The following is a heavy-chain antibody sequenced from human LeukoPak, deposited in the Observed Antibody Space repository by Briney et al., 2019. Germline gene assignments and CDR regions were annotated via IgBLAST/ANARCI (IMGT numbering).Heavy chain of an antibody. V-gene: IGHV3-30*18. Sequence: GGSLRLSCAASGFSFSTFGVHWVRQTPGKGLEWVSHISKDESNKYYADSVKGRFTVSRDTSKDTLFLQMNSLRVEDTAVYYCAKDAPPWDCSSTSCYTFDYWGQGTLVTVSS. CDR2: ISKDESNK. CDR3: AKDAPPWDCSSTSCYTFDY. J-gene: IGHJ4*02. CDR1: GFSFSTFG. D-gene: IGHD2-2*01.